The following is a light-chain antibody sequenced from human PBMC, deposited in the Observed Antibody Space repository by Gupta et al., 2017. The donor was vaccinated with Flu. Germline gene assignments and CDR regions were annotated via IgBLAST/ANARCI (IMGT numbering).Light chain of an antibody. CDR1: GSDVGTYNR. CDR2: EVS. J-gene: IGLJ1*01. CDR3: SSYTSSYTFV. V-gene: IGLV2-18*02. Sequence: RAXTISXXXPGSDVGTYNRVSWYRQPPGTAPKLIIYEVSNRPSGVPDRFSGSKSGNTASLTISGLQGEDEADYYCSSYTSSYTFVFGTGTKVTVL.